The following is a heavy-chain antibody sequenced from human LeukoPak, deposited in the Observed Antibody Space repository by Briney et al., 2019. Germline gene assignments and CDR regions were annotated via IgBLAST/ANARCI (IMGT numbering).Heavy chain of an antibody. Sequence: ASVKVSCKASGYSFTSYYMHWVRQAPGQGLEWMGFINPSGSSAAYAQKFQGRLTMTRDMFTSTDYMELTSLASDDTAVYYCARDNSVGETAWWFDPWGQGTLVTVSS. V-gene: IGHV1-46*01. D-gene: IGHD1-26*01. CDR3: ARDNSVGETAWWFDP. J-gene: IGHJ5*02. CDR2: INPSGSSA. CDR1: GYSFTSYY.